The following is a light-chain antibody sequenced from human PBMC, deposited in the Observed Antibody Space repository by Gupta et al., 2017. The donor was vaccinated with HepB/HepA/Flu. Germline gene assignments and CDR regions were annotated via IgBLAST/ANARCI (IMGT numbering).Light chain of an antibody. CDR2: GAA. Sequence: EIVLTQSPGTLSLSPGERVTLSCTASQSVSSSYLDWYQQRPGPAPRLLIYGAASRATGISDRVSCSGSGTDFTLTISRRESEDFAVYYCQQYGSSPWTFGQGTKVEIK. CDR1: QSVSSSY. J-gene: IGKJ1*01. V-gene: IGKV3-20*01. CDR3: QQYGSSPWT.